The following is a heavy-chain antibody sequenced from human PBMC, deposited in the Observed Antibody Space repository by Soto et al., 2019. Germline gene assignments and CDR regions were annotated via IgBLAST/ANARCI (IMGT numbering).Heavy chain of an antibody. V-gene: IGHV3-21*01. J-gene: IGHJ4*02. Sequence: PGGSLRLSCKASGFSFSSNSMGWLRQAPGKGLDWVSSISTSGSHTYYADSVKGRFTISRDNAKNSLYLQMNSLRDDDTALYYCAREKVGFESFDYWGQGTLVTVSS. CDR1: GFSFSSNS. D-gene: IGHD3-9*01. CDR2: ISTSGSHT. CDR3: AREKVGFESFDY.